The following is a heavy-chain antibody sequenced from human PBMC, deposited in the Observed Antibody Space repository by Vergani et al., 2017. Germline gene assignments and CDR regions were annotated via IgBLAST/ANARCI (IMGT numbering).Heavy chain of an antibody. CDR2: IYSTGST. D-gene: IGHD3-9*01. J-gene: IGHJ6*02. V-gene: IGHV4-59*13. CDR3: ARVMYRDEASTGYRLEGMDI. Sequence: QLQLQESGPGLVKPSETLSLTCTVSGAAIKDFYWSWIRQSPGKGLEWIGYIYSTGSTNYNPSLNSRVTMSVDTSKNQFSLKLRSVTAADTAVYFCARVMYRDEASTGYRLEGMDIWGQGTTVTISS. CDR1: GAAIKDFY.